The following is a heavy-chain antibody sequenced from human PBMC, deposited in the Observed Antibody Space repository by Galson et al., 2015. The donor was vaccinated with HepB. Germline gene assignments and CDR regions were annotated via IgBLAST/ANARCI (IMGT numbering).Heavy chain of an antibody. CDR1: GLTFSSQA. D-gene: IGHD3-9*01. Sequence: SLRLSCAVSGLTFSSQALSWVRQAPGRGLEWVSGISRTGSRTDYADSVKDRFTISRDNSNNILYLHINSLRVEDTAFYYCAKREDVETGTEYYFSDWGQGILVTVSS. CDR3: AKREDVETGTEYYFSD. CDR2: ISRTGSRT. J-gene: IGHJ4*02. V-gene: IGHV3-23*01.